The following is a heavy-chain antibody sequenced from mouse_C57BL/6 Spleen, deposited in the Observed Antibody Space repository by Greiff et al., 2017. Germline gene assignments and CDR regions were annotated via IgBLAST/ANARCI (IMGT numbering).Heavy chain of an antibody. CDR3: TKGSSPSYWYFDV. Sequence: EVQLQQSGAELVRPGASVKLSCTASGFNIKDDYMHWVKQRPEQGLEWIGWIDPENGDTEYASKFQGKATITADTSSNTAYLQLSSLTSEDTAVYYCTKGSSPSYWYFDVWGTGTTVTVSS. D-gene: IGHD1-1*01. CDR1: GFNIKDDY. J-gene: IGHJ1*03. V-gene: IGHV14-4*01. CDR2: IDPENGDT.